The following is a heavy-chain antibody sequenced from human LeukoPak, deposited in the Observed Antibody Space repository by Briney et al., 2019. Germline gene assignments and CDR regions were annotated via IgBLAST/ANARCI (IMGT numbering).Heavy chain of an antibody. CDR3: VRGSGWLLDS. J-gene: IGHJ5*01. V-gene: IGHV3-7*04. CDR2: IKQDGSET. Sequence: PGGSLRLSCAASDFTFSDFWVAWVRQAPGKGLEWVAIIKQDGSETHYVDSVKGRFSISRDNAKNSLYLQMNSLRGEDTALYYCVRGSGWLLDSWGQGTLVTVSS. CDR1: DFTFSDFW. D-gene: IGHD6-19*01.